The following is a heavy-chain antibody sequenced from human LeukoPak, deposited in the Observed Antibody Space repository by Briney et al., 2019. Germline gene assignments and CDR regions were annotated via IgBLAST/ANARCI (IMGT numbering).Heavy chain of an antibody. CDR2: IKQDGSEK. Sequence: GGSLRLSCAASGFTFSSYWMSWVRQAPGKGLEWVANIKQDGSEKYYVDSVKGRFTISRDNAKNSLYLQMNSLRAEDTAVYYCARVSNYGEDAFDIWGQGTMVTVSS. J-gene: IGHJ3*02. V-gene: IGHV3-7*01. D-gene: IGHD4-17*01. CDR3: ARVSNYGEDAFDI. CDR1: GFTFSSYW.